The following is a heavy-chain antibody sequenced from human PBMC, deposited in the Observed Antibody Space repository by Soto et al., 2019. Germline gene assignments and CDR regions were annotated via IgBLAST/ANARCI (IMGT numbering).Heavy chain of an antibody. J-gene: IGHJ6*02. D-gene: IGHD1-26*01. V-gene: IGHV3-74*01. CDR1: GFTFSSYW. CDR2: INSDGSST. CDR3: ARAGGDYYYGMDV. Sequence: TGGSLRLSCAASGFTFSSYWMHWVRQAPGKGLVWVSRINSDGSSTSYADSVKGRFTISRDNAKNTLYLQMNSLRAEDTAVYYCARAGGDYYYGMDVWGQGPTVTVSS.